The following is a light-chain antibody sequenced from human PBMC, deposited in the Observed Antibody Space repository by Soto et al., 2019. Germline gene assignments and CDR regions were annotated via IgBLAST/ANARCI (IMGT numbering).Light chain of an antibody. V-gene: IGKV3-11*01. CDR2: GVS. Sequence: ENVLTQSPDTLSLSPGQSVTISCKASQSVTSNYLAWYQQRPGQAPRLLIYGVSKRATGIPDRFTGRGSGTDFTLTISSLEPEDFAVYYCQQRGTFGQGTRLEIK. CDR3: QQRGT. CDR1: QSVTSNY. J-gene: IGKJ5*01.